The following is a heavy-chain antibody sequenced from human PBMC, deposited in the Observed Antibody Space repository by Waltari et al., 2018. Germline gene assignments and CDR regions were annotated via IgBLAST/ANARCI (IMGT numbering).Heavy chain of an antibody. CDR2: IYSGGDT. D-gene: IGHD5-18*01. CDR1: GGSVSNYY. Sequence: QVQLQESGPGLVKPSETLSLTGNVSGGSVSNYYWAWIRKPAGKGLEWIGRIYSGGDTHYNPSFKSRITISVDTSTNQFSLTVTSVTAADTAFYYCVRARVSAQTSMGGFFDPWGQGIEVTVSS. J-gene: IGHJ5*02. V-gene: IGHV4-4*07. CDR3: VRARVSAQTSMGGFFDP.